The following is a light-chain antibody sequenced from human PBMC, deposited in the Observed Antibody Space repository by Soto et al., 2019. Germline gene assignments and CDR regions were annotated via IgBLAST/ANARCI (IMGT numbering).Light chain of an antibody. J-gene: IGKJ1*01. V-gene: IGKV3-20*01. Sequence: EIVLTQSAGALSLSPGERATLSCRASQSVSSNYLAWYQQKPGQAPRLLIYGASSRATGIPERFSGSGSGTDFTLTISRLEPEDFAVYYCQHYGSSRTFGQGTKVDIK. CDR1: QSVSSNY. CDR3: QHYGSSRT. CDR2: GAS.